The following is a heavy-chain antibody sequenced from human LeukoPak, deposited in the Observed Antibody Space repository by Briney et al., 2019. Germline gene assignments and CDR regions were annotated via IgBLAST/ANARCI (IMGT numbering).Heavy chain of an antibody. CDR3: ASLPEQQLVVDY. V-gene: IGHV3-23*01. D-gene: IGHD6-13*01. CDR2: TSARGDIT. Sequence: GGSLRLSCAASGFSFASYAMSWVRQAPGKGLEWVSATSARGDITYYGDSVKGRFTISRDNSKNTLYLQMNSLRAEDTAVYYCASLPEQQLVVDYWGQGTLVTVSS. CDR1: GFSFASYA. J-gene: IGHJ4*02.